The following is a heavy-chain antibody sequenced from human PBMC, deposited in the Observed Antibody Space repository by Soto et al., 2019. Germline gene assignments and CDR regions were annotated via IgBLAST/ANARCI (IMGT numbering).Heavy chain of an antibody. J-gene: IGHJ6*02. CDR1: GFTFSSYG. Sequence: GGSLRLSCAASGFTFSSYGMHWVRQAPGKGLEWVAVIWYDGSNKYYADSVKGRFTISRDNSKNTLYLQMNSLRAEDTAVYYCARALILPRPYDFWSGWTLGYYGMDVWGQGTTVTVSS. D-gene: IGHD3-3*01. CDR3: ARALILPRPYDFWSGWTLGYYGMDV. CDR2: IWYDGSNK. V-gene: IGHV3-33*01.